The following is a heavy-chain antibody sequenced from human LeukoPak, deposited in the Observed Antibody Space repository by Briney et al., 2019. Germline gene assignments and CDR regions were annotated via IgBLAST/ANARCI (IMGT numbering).Heavy chain of an antibody. V-gene: IGHV3-20*04. Sequence: GALRLSCATSGFPLEELGQDLGRPTPRKGLEWGSCINWNGGSTGYADSVKGRFTISRDNAKNSLYLQMNSLRAEDTALYYCARDRVVAATNAPYYFDYWGQGTLVTVSS. CDR2: INWNGGST. CDR3: ARDRVVAATNAPYYFDY. D-gene: IGHD2-15*01. CDR1: GFPLEELG. J-gene: IGHJ4*02.